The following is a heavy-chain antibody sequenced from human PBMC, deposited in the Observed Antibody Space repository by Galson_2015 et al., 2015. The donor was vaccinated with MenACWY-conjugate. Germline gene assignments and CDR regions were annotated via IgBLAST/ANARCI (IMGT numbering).Heavy chain of an antibody. V-gene: IGHV1-69*13. D-gene: IGHD3-10*01. J-gene: IGHJ6*03. Sequence: SVKVSCKASGYTFTSYGISWVRQAPGQGLEWMGGIIPIFGTANYAQKFQGRVTITADESTSTAYMELSSLRSEDTAVYYCAIPDEDAGFGELVRAAHYYYYMDVWGKGTTVTVSS. CDR3: AIPDEDAGFGELVRAAHYYYYMDV. CDR2: IIPIFGTA. CDR1: GYTFTSYG.